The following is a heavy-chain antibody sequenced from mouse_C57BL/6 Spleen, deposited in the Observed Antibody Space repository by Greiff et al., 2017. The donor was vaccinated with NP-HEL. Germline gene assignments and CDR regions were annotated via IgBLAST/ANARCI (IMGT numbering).Heavy chain of an antibody. Sequence: EVKVVESGPSLVRPSQTLSLTCTVTGFSITSDCYWIWIRQFPGKKLEYIGYTFYSGITYYNPSLESRTYITRDTSKNQFSLKLSSVTTEDTATYYCARGYSYAMDYWGQGTSVTVSS. D-gene: IGHD2-3*01. CDR2: TFYSGIT. V-gene: IGHV3-3*01. CDR1: GFSITSDCY. J-gene: IGHJ4*01. CDR3: ARGYSYAMDY.